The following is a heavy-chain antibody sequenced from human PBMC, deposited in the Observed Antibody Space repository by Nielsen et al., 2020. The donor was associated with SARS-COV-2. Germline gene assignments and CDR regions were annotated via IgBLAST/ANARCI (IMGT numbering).Heavy chain of an antibody. Sequence: GESLKISCAASGFTVSSNYMSWVRQAPGKGLEWVSVIYSGGSTYYADSVKGRFTISRDNAKNSLYLQMNSLRAEDTAVYYCARDALYSSSWYAGAFDIWGQGTMVTVSS. CDR2: IYSGGST. D-gene: IGHD6-13*01. CDR1: GFTVSSNY. J-gene: IGHJ3*02. CDR3: ARDALYSSSWYAGAFDI. V-gene: IGHV3-53*01.